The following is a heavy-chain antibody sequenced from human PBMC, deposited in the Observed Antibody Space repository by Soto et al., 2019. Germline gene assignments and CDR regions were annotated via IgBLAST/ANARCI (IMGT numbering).Heavy chain of an antibody. J-gene: IGHJ4*02. V-gene: IGHV4-34*01. CDR1: GGSFSGYY. CDR3: ARGTHVEGSAYCSGGSCYFLDY. Sequence: PSETLSLTCAVYGGSFSGYYWSWIRQPPGKGLEWIGEINHSGSTNYNPSLKSRVTISVDTSKNQFSLKLSSVTAADTAVYYCARGTHVEGSAYCSGGSCYFLDYWGQGTLVTVSS. CDR2: INHSGST. D-gene: IGHD2-15*01.